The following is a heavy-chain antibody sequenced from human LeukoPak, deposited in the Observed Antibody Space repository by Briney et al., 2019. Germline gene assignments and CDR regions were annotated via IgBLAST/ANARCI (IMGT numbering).Heavy chain of an antibody. CDR1: GVTLSDHH. J-gene: IGHJ3*02. V-gene: IGHV3-72*01. Sequence: GGSLRLSCAASGVTLSDHHMDWVRQAPGKGLEWVGRTRDKASGYTTEYAASVKGRFTISRDDSKTLVYLQMNSLRTEDTAVYFCARDGAEGDNSAFDMWGQGTVVTVSS. D-gene: IGHD3-22*01. CDR3: ARDGAEGDNSAFDM. CDR2: TRDKASGYTT.